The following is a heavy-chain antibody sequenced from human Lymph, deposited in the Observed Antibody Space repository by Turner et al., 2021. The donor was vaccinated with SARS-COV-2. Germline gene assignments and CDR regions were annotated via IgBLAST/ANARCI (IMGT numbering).Heavy chain of an antibody. CDR3: AREGVVGATSGLDY. D-gene: IGHD1-26*01. Sequence: QVQLVASGGGVVTPGRSLRLSCAASGFTFSRHGMHWVRQAPGKGLEWVAVIWYDGSNKYHADSVKGRFTISRDNSKNTLYLQMNSLGAEDTAVYYCAREGVVGATSGLDYWGQGTLVTVSS. CDR1: GFTFSRHG. V-gene: IGHV3-33*01. CDR2: IWYDGSNK. J-gene: IGHJ4*02.